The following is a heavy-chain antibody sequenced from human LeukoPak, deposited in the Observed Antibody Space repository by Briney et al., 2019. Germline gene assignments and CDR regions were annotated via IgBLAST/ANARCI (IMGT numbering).Heavy chain of an antibody. J-gene: IGHJ3*02. Sequence: PSETLSLTCTVSGGSISSYYWSWIRQPPGKGLEWIGEIDHSGSTNYNPSLKSRVTISVDTSKNQFSLKLSSVTAADTAVYYCARLDVPSIDAFDIWGQGTMVTVSS. CDR2: IDHSGST. CDR3: ARLDVPSIDAFDI. V-gene: IGHV4-34*01. CDR1: GGSISSYY. D-gene: IGHD1-1*01.